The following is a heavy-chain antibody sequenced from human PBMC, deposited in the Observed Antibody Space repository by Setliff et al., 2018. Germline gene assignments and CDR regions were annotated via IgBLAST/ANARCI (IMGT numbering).Heavy chain of an antibody. CDR2: IIPIFGTT. D-gene: IGHD3-22*01. V-gene: IGHV1-69*05. Sequence: GASVKVSCKASGGTFKNYGISWVRQAPGQGLEWMGGIIPIFGTTNYAQKFQGRATIITDESTSTAYMELSSLRSEDTAVYYCVREGVDSRSSTDYRYYMDVWGKGTTVTVS. CDR3: VREGVDSRSSTDYRYYMDV. J-gene: IGHJ6*03. CDR1: GGTFKNYG.